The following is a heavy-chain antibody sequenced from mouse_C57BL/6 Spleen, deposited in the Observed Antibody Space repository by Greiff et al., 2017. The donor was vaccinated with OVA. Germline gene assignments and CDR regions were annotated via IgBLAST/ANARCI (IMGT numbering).Heavy chain of an antibody. J-gene: IGHJ4*01. Sequence: VKLQESGPELVKPGASVKISCKASGYAFSSSWMNWVKQRPGKGLEWIGRIYPGDGDTNYNGKFKGKATLTADKSSSTAYMQLSSLTSEDAAVYCCASTGSSPYAMDYWGQGTSVTVAS. V-gene: IGHV1-82*01. D-gene: IGHD1-1*01. CDR3: ASTGSSPYAMDY. CDR1: GYAFSSSW. CDR2: IYPGDGDT.